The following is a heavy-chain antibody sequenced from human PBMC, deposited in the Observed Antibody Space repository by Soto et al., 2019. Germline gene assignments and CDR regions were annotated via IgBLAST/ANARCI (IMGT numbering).Heavy chain of an antibody. CDR1: GFTFSSYG. D-gene: IGHD3-10*01. CDR2: ISYDGSKK. CDR3: ARGRGSNYYGLEV. J-gene: IGHJ6*01. Sequence: GGSLRLSCTASGFTFSSYGMHWFRQAPGKGLEWVAAISYDGSKKYYVDSVKARFTISRDNSKNTVYLQVNSLSAEDTAVYTCARGRGSNYYGLEVWGRGTTVTVSS. V-gene: IGHV3-30*03.